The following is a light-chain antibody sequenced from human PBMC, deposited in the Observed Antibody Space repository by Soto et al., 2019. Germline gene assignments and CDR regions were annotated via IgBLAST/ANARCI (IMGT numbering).Light chain of an antibody. V-gene: IGKV3-15*01. Sequence: EIVMTHSPATLSVSPGERATLSCRASQSIRTNLAWYQQKPGQAPRLLIFGASTRAIAIPARFSGSGSGTEVGLAISSLQSEDFAVDYCPHYNERQLTGGGGTKVDIK. CDR3: PHYNERQLT. CDR1: QSIRTN. J-gene: IGKJ4*01. CDR2: GAS.